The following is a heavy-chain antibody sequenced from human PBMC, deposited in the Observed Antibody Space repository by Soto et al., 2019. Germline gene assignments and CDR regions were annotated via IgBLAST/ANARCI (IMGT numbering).Heavy chain of an antibody. Sequence: QVTVKESGPVLVKPTETLTLTCTVSGFSLSNAGLGVSWIRQPPGTALEWLAHIFSNDETSYRTSLKSRLTISKDTSKSQVVLTMTNMDPVDTATYYCASTYSTSWYWFDPWGQGTLVNVSS. CDR3: ASTYSTSWYWFDP. J-gene: IGHJ5*02. D-gene: IGHD6-13*01. CDR1: GFSLSNAGLG. V-gene: IGHV2-26*04. CDR2: IFSNDET.